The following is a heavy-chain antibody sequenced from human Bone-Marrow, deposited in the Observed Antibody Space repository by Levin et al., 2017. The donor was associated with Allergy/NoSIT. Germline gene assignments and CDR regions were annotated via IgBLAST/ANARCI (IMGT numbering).Heavy chain of an antibody. D-gene: IGHD3-10*01. CDR1: GFTFSSYA. J-gene: IGHJ3*02. CDR2: ISSNGGST. CDR3: VKDRVVRGVIGNGAFDI. V-gene: IGHV3-64D*06. Sequence: GGSLRLSCSASGFTFSSYAMHWVRQAPGKGLEYVSAISSNGGSTYYADSVKGRFTISRDNSKNTLYLQMSSLRAEDTAVYYCVKDRVVRGVIGNGAFDIWGQGTMVTVSS.